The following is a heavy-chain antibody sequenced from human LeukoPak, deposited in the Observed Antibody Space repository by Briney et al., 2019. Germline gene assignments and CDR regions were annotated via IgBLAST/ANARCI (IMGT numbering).Heavy chain of an antibody. J-gene: IGHJ4*02. CDR3: ARKRYSSGWRRLDY. V-gene: IGHV4-34*01. D-gene: IGHD6-19*01. CDR2: INLRGST. CDR1: GGSFNDYY. Sequence: THSETLSLTCAVYGGSFNDYYWNWIRQPPGKGLEWIGEINLRGSTTYNPSLKSRVTISVDTSMNQFSLRLSSVTAADTAVYYCARKRYSSGWRRLDYWGQGTLVTVSS.